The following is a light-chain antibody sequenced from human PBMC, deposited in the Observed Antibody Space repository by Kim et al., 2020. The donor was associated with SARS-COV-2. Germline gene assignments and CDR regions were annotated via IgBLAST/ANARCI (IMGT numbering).Light chain of an antibody. J-gene: IGLJ2*01. CDR2: DVS. Sequence: QSALTQPASVSGSPGQSITISCTGTSSYVGGYNYVSWYQQHPDKAPRLMVYDVSNRPSGVSHRFSGSKSGNTAYLTISGLQAEDEADYYCSSYTTSNTLLFGGGTKVTVL. CDR3: SSYTTSNTLL. V-gene: IGLV2-14*03. CDR1: SSYVGGYNY.